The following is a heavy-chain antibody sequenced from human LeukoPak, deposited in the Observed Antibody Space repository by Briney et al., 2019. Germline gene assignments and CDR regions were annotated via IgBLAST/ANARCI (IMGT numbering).Heavy chain of an antibody. Sequence: GGSLRLSCAASGFTFDDYGMSWVRQAPGKGLEWVSGINWNGGSTGYADSVKGRFTISRDNAKTSLYLQMNSLRVEDTALYYCARGIRFLGWLSGSDYWGQGTLVTVSS. V-gene: IGHV3-20*04. CDR3: ARGIRFLGWLSGSDY. CDR2: INWNGGST. J-gene: IGHJ4*02. CDR1: GFTFDDYG. D-gene: IGHD3-3*01.